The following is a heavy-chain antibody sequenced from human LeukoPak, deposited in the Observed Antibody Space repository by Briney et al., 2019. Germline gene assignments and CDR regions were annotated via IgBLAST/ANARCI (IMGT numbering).Heavy chain of an antibody. CDR3: TTDLPRSTSCSHDY. J-gene: IGHJ4*02. Sequence: PGGSLRLSCAASGFTFGNSWMLWVRQAPGRGLEWVGRIKRDIDGGTTDYAAPVKGRFTITRDDSENTLYLQMNSLKTEDTAVYYCTTDLPRSTSCSHDYWGQGTQVTVSS. CDR2: IKRDIDGGTT. V-gene: IGHV3-15*01. D-gene: IGHD2/OR15-2a*01. CDR1: GFTFGNSW.